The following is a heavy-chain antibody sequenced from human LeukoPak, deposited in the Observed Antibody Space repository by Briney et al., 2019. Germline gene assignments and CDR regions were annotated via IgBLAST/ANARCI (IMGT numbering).Heavy chain of an antibody. D-gene: IGHD3-22*01. Sequence: APVKVSCKASGYTFTSYGISWVRQAPGQGLEWMGWISAYNGNTNYAQKLQGRVTMTTVTSTSTAYMELRSLRSDDTAVYYCARVMPADSSGYHAFDIWGQGTMVTVSS. J-gene: IGHJ3*02. V-gene: IGHV1-18*01. CDR2: ISAYNGNT. CDR3: ARVMPADSSGYHAFDI. CDR1: GYTFTSYG.